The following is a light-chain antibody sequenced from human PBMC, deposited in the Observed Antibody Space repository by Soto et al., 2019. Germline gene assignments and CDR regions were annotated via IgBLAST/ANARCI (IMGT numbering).Light chain of an antibody. Sequence: EILMTQSPATLSVSPGERATLSCRTSLSVSSNLAWYQQRPGQAPRLLIFGASTRATGVAARFSGSGSGTEFSPTTIGLQSDDFAVYYCLQYDDWRSWTFGPGTKVETK. CDR2: GAS. CDR3: LQYDDWRSWT. J-gene: IGKJ1*01. CDR1: LSVSSN. V-gene: IGKV3-15*01.